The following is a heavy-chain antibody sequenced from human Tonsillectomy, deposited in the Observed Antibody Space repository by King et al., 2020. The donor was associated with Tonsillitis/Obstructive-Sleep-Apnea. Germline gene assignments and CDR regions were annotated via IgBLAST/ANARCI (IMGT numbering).Heavy chain of an antibody. CDR3: VAAMGVGYYYHGMDG. J-gene: IGHJ6*02. D-gene: IGHD2-2*01. CDR1: GFTFSSYA. Sequence: QVQLVESGGVVVQPGRSLRLSCAASGFTFSSYAMHWVRQAPGKGLEWVAVISYDGSNKYYADSVKGRFTISRDNSKNTLYLKMNSLRAEDTAVYYCVAAMGVGYYYHGMDGGGQRTTVTASS. CDR2: ISYDGSNK. V-gene: IGHV3-30*04.